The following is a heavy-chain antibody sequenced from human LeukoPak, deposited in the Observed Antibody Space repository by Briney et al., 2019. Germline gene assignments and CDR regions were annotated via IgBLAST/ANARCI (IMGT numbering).Heavy chain of an antibody. D-gene: IGHD3-16*02. Sequence: PSETLSLTCSVSGGSIRSNFWSWIRQPPGKGLEWIGYIYTSGGTNYIPSLKGRVTISIDTSKNQFSLKLSSVTAADSAVYYCARLTRLSASPDRYYLDYWGQGTLVTVSS. CDR1: GGSIRSNF. V-gene: IGHV4-4*09. J-gene: IGHJ4*02. CDR2: IYTSGGT. CDR3: ARLTRLSASPDRYYLDY.